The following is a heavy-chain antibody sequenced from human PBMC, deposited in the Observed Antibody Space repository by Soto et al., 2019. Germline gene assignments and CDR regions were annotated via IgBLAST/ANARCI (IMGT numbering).Heavy chain of an antibody. V-gene: IGHV4-59*06. CDR3: VGTRTTDDY. Sequence: SETLSLTCSVSGASIRSYYWSLIRQHPGKGLEWIGYIYYSGSTYYNPSLKSRVTISVDTSKNQFSLKLSSVTAADTAIYYCVGTRTTDDYWGRGTLVTVS. J-gene: IGHJ4*02. CDR2: IYYSGST. D-gene: IGHD1-1*01. CDR1: GASIRSYY.